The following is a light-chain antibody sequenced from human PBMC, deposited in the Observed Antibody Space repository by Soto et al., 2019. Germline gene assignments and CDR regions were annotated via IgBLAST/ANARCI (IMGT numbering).Light chain of an antibody. CDR3: QQFDTLPFT. V-gene: IGKV1-33*01. Sequence: DIQMTQSPSSLSASVGDRVTIICQASQDNNNYLNWYQQKPGKAPKLLIYDSSNLEIGVPSRFSGSAYGTSFSFTISSMQPEDIATYYCQQFDTLPFTFGPGTRLEIK. CDR1: QDNNNY. CDR2: DSS. J-gene: IGKJ5*01.